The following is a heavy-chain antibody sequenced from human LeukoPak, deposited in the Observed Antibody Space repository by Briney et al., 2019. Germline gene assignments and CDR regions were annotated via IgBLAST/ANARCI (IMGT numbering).Heavy chain of an antibody. CDR2: MNPDSGNT. J-gene: IGHJ4*02. CDR1: GYTFTSYD. CDR3: ARSGFSNTFPLDY. V-gene: IGHV1-8*01. Sequence: ASVKVSCKASGYTFTSYDINWVRQATGQGLEWMGWMNPDSGNTGYAQNFQGRVTMTRDASISTAYMELSSLRPEDTAVYYCARSGFSNTFPLDYWGQGALVTVSS. D-gene: IGHD2/OR15-2a*01.